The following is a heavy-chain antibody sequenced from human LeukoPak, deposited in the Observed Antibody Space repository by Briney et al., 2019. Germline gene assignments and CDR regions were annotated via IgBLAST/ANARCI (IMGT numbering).Heavy chain of an antibody. J-gene: IGHJ4*02. CDR1: GGSISSGGYY. V-gene: IGHV4-31*03. Sequence: SETLSLTCTVSGGSISSGGYYWSWIRQHPGKGLEWIGYIYYSGSTYYNPSLKSRVTISVDTSKNQFSLKLSSVTAADTAVYYCARVYYGSGSYYFNFDYWGQGTLVTVSS. D-gene: IGHD3-10*01. CDR2: IYYSGST. CDR3: ARVYYGSGSYYFNFDY.